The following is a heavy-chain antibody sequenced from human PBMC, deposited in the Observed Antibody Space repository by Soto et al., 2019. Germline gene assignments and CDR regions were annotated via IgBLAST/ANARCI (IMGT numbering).Heavy chain of an antibody. J-gene: IGHJ4*02. Sequence: EVQLVESGGGLVQPGGSLKLSCAASGFIFSGSAVHWVRQAPGNGLEWVGRILSKAGNYATAYPASMKGRFTISRDDSENTACLQMNSLKTEDTAVYYCIRGGAPYYYDYWGQGTLVAVSS. CDR1: GFIFSGSA. CDR3: IRGGAPYYYDY. CDR2: ILSKAGNYAT. V-gene: IGHV3-73*01.